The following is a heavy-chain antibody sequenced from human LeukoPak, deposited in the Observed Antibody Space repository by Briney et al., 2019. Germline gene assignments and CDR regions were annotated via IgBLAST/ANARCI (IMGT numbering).Heavy chain of an antibody. V-gene: IGHV3-30*18. CDR1: GFTFSSYG. CDR2: ISYDGSNK. J-gene: IGHJ4*02. Sequence: GESLRLSCAASGFTFSSYGRRWVRQAPGKGLEWVGVISYDGSNKYYADSVKGRFHISRDNSKNTLYLQMNSLRAEDTAVYYCAKGKGELFDYWGQGTLVTVSS. CDR3: AKGKGELFDY. D-gene: IGHD1-26*01.